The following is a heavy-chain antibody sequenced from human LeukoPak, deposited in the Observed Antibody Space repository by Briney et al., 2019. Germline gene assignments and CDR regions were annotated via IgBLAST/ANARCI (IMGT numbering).Heavy chain of an antibody. CDR1: GFTFSSYA. CDR2: ISGGGGTT. CDR3: AKDPLPNSIGQDSSGWHYFDY. Sequence: GGSLRLSCAASGFTFSSYAMSWVRQAPGKGLEWVSAISGGGGTTYYADSVKGRFTISRDNSKNTLYLQMNSLRAEDTALYYCAKDPLPNSIGQDSSGWHYFDYWGQGTLVTVSS. V-gene: IGHV3-23*01. D-gene: IGHD6-19*01. J-gene: IGHJ4*02.